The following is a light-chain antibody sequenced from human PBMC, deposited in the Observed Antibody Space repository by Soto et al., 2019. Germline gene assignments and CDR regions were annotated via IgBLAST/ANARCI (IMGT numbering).Light chain of an antibody. CDR1: QSISRN. CDR3: QQSHSSPLS. CDR2: TAS. J-gene: IGKJ4*01. Sequence: IQMTQSPSSLSASVGDRVTITCRASQSISRNLNWYQQKPGKAPELLNYTASNLQSGVPSRFSGSGSGTDFALTISSLQPEDSAVYYCQQSHSSPLSFGGGTKVEFK. V-gene: IGKV1-39*01.